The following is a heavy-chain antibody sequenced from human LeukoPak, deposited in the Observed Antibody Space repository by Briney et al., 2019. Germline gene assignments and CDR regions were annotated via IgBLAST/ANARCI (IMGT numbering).Heavy chain of an antibody. D-gene: IGHD6-19*01. CDR3: ARCGIAVALDY. J-gene: IGHJ4*02. CDR1: GGSISSSSYY. V-gene: IGHV4-39*07. Sequence: PSETLSLTCTVSGGSISSSSYYWGWIRQPPGKGLEWIGSIYYSGSTYYNPSLKSRVTISVDTSKNQFSLKLSSVTAADTAVYYCARCGIAVALDYWGQGTLVTVSS. CDR2: IYYSGST.